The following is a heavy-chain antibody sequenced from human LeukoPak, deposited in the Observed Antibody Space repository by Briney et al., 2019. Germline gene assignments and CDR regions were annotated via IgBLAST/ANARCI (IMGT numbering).Heavy chain of an antibody. D-gene: IGHD3-22*01. CDR3: AKGGIVVVRIGHWFDP. CDR2: ISGSGGST. CDR1: GFTFSSYA. Sequence: GGSLRLSCAASGFTFSSYAMSWVRQAPGKGLEWVSAISGSGGSTYYADSVKGRFTISRDNSKNTLYLQMNSLRAEGTAVYYCAKGGIVVVRIGHWFDPWGQGTLVTVSS. V-gene: IGHV3-23*01. J-gene: IGHJ5*02.